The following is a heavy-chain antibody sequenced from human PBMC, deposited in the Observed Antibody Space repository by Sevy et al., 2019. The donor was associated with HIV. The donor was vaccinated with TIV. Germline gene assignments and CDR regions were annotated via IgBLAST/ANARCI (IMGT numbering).Heavy chain of an antibody. D-gene: IGHD3-16*01. CDR1: GFTFNSYW. J-gene: IGHJ4*02. CDR3: ARGGWGSPDY. CDR2: IKRDGSEK. Sequence: GGCLRLSCAASGFTFNSYWMTWVRQAPGKGLEWVANIKRDGSEKYYVDTVKGRFTISRDNAKNSMYLQMNSLRAEDTAVYYCARGGWGSPDYWGQGTLVTVSS. V-gene: IGHV3-7*04.